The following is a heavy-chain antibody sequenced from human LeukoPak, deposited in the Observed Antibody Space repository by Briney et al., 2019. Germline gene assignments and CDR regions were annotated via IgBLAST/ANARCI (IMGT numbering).Heavy chain of an antibody. V-gene: IGHV3-11*01. J-gene: IGHJ4*02. Sequence: PGGSLRLSCAASGFTFSDYYMSWIRQAPGKGLEGVSYISSSGSTIYYADSVKGRFTISRDNSKNTLYLQMNSLRAEDTAVYYCAKDRSSSLAGYYFDYWGQGTVVSVFS. D-gene: IGHD6-13*01. CDR2: ISSSGSTI. CDR1: GFTFSDYY. CDR3: AKDRSSSLAGYYFDY.